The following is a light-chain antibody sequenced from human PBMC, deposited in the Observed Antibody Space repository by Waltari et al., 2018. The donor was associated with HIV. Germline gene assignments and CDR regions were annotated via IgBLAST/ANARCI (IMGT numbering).Light chain of an antibody. CDR1: SSDIVDYDF. CDR2: EVT. CDR3: SSYGDSLKVL. V-gene: IGLV2-8*01. Sequence: SALTQSPSASGSLGQSVTISCTGSSSDIVDYDFVSWFQQHPHSAPKRLLYEVTRRPATVSDRFSGSRSGNTAFLTVAGLQPDDEATYFCSSYGDSLKVLFGGGTNVTVL. J-gene: IGLJ2*01.